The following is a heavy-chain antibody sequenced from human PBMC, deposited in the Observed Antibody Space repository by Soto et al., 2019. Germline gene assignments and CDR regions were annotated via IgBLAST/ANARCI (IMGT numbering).Heavy chain of an antibody. CDR2: IDWDDAK. CDR1: GFSLGSYGMC. D-gene: IGHD2-15*01. Sequence: SGPTLVNPTQTLTLTCTFSGFSLGSYGMCVSWIRQPPGKALEWLARIDWDDAKFYSTSLRSRLTISRDTSKNQVVLTMTNMDPEDTATYYCARIHRYGGRGVDFDYWGQGTLVTVSS. J-gene: IGHJ4*02. V-gene: IGHV2-70*17. CDR3: ARIHRYGGRGVDFDY.